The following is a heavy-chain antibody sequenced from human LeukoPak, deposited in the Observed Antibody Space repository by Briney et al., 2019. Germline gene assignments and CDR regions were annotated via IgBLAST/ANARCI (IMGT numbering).Heavy chain of an antibody. CDR2: IIPILGIA. Sequence: GASVKVSCKASGGTFSSYTISWVRQAPGQGLEWMGRIIPILGIANYAQKFQGRVTITADKSTSTAYMELSSLRSEDTAVYYCARNRGGIGDAFVIWGQGTMVTVSS. V-gene: IGHV1-69*02. CDR1: GGTFSSYT. D-gene: IGHD3-16*01. CDR3: ARNRGGIGDAFVI. J-gene: IGHJ3*02.